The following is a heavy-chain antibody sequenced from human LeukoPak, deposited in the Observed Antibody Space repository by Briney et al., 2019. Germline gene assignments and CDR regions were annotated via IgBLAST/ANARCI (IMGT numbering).Heavy chain of an antibody. Sequence: GGSLRLSCAASGFTFSSYWMHWVRQAPGKGLVWVSRINSDGSSTSYADSVKGRFTISRGNAKNTLYLQMNSLRAEDTAVYYCARAVAAAGTRYYYYYMDVWGKGTTVTISS. CDR2: INSDGSST. CDR3: ARAVAAAGTRYYYYYMDV. D-gene: IGHD6-13*01. V-gene: IGHV3-74*01. J-gene: IGHJ6*03. CDR1: GFTFSSYW.